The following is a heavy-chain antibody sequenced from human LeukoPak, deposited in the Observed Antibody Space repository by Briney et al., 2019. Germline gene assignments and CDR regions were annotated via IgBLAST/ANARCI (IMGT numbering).Heavy chain of an antibody. Sequence: PGGSLRLSCAASGFTFSTYWMHWVRQAPGKGLVWVSRIKSDRSTNYADSVKGRFTISRDNANNTLSLQMNSLRPEDTGVYYCARAPSEIGGYYPEYFRHWGQGTLVTVSS. CDR3: ARAPSEIGGYYPEYFRH. D-gene: IGHD3-22*01. V-gene: IGHV3-74*01. CDR1: GFTFSTYW. CDR2: IKSDRST. J-gene: IGHJ1*01.